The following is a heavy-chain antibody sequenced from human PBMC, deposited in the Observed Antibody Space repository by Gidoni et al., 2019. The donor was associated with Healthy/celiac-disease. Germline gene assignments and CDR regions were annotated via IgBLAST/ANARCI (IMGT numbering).Heavy chain of an antibody. V-gene: IGHV3-21*01. J-gene: IGHJ6*03. D-gene: IGHD2-2*03. Sequence: EVQLVESGGGLVKPGGSLRLSCAASGFPFSSYSMNWVRQAPGKGLEWVSSISSSSSYIYYADSVKGRFTISRDNAKNSLYLQMNSLRAEDTAVYYCARLGYCSSTSCLYYMDVWGKGTTVTVSS. CDR3: ARLGYCSSTSCLYYMDV. CDR1: GFPFSSYS. CDR2: ISSSSSYI.